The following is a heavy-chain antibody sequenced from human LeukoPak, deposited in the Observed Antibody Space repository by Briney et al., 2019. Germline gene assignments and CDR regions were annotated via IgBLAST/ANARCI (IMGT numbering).Heavy chain of an antibody. D-gene: IGHD6-6*01. CDR3: ASFSSSPGDY. J-gene: IGHJ4*02. CDR1: GFTFSSYS. Sequence: GGSLRLSCAASGFTFSSYSMNWVRQAPGKGLEWVSSISSSSSYIYYADSVRGRFTISRDNAKNSLYLQMNSLRAEDTAVYYCASFSSSPGDYWGQGTLVTVSS. CDR2: ISSSSSYI. V-gene: IGHV3-21*01.